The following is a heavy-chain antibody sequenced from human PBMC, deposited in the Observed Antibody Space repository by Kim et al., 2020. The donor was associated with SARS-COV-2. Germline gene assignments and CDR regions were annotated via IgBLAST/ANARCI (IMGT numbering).Heavy chain of an antibody. CDR3: ARGVSYGDYVDAFDI. CDR1: GGSISSSNW. V-gene: IGHV4-4*02. J-gene: IGHJ3*02. D-gene: IGHD4-17*01. CDR2: IYHSGST. Sequence: SETLSLTCAVSGGSISSSNWWSWVRQPPGKGLEWIGEIYHSGSTNYNPSLKSRVTISVDKSKNQFSLKLSSVTAADTAVYYCARGVSYGDYVDAFDIWGQGTMVTVSS.